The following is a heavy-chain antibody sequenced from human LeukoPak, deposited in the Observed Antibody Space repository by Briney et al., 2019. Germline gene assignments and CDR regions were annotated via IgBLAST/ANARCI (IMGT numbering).Heavy chain of an antibody. Sequence: GGSLRLSCTASGFTFGDYAMSWFRQAPGKGLEWVGFIRSKAYGGTTEYAASVKGRFTISRDDSKSIAYLQMNSLKTEDTAVYYCTRVGEGTMVRGAISDYWGQGTLVTVSS. CDR3: TRVGEGTMVRGAISDY. V-gene: IGHV3-49*03. D-gene: IGHD3-10*01. J-gene: IGHJ4*02. CDR1: GFTFGDYA. CDR2: IRSKAYGGTT.